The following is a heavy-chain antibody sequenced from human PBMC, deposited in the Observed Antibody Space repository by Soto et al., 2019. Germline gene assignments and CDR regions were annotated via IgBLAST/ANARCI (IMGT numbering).Heavy chain of an antibody. D-gene: IGHD3-10*01. V-gene: IGHV3-23*01. CDR2: ITDNGGDA. CDR3: ARGSTESYPGSRIFDF. Sequence: GGSLRLSCVASGLTFGSRAMSWVRQAPGEGLQWVATITDNGGDAKYADSVRGRFVISRDNSKKALYLQMTSLTAEDSAMYFCARGSTESYPGSRIFDFWGRGTLVTVSS. J-gene: IGHJ4*02. CDR1: GLTFGSRA.